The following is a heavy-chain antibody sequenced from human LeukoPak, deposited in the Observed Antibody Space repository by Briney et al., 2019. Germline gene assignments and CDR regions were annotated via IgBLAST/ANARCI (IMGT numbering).Heavy chain of an antibody. J-gene: IGHJ4*02. Sequence: GGSLRLSCAASGGFSFSSYAMHWVRQAPGKGLEWVADIKQDGSEKYYVDSVKGRFTISRDNAKNSLYLQMNSLRAEDTAVYYCARVPYCSSTSCYAIFDYWGQGTLVTVSS. V-gene: IGHV3-7*05. D-gene: IGHD2-2*01. CDR1: GGFSFSSYA. CDR2: IKQDGSEK. CDR3: ARVPYCSSTSCYAIFDY.